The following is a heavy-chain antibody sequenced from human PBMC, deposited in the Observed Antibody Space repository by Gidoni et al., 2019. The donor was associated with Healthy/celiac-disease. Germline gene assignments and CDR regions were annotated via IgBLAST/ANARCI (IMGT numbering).Heavy chain of an antibody. D-gene: IGHD2-15*01. Sequence: QVQLQESGPGLVKPSETLSLTCTVSGGSISSYYWSWIRQPPGKGLEWIGYIYYSGSTNYNPSLKSRVTISVDTSKNQFSLKLSSVTAADTAVYYCARDRIAQVTNCSGGSCYSYYFDYWGQGTLVTVSS. CDR3: ARDRIAQVTNCSGGSCYSYYFDY. V-gene: IGHV4-59*01. CDR1: GGSISSYY. CDR2: IYYSGST. J-gene: IGHJ4*02.